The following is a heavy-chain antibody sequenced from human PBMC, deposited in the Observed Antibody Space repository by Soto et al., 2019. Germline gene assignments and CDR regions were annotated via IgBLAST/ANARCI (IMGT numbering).Heavy chain of an antibody. Sequence: GASVKVSCKASGYTFTSYGISWVRQAPGQGLEWMGWISAYNGNTNYAQKLQGRVTMTTDTSTSTAYMELRSLRSDDTAVYYCARDMVPYCSSTSCYDFDYWGQGTLVTVSS. CDR3: ARDMVPYCSSTSCYDFDY. CDR2: ISAYNGNT. CDR1: GYTFTSYG. J-gene: IGHJ4*02. V-gene: IGHV1-18*01. D-gene: IGHD2-2*01.